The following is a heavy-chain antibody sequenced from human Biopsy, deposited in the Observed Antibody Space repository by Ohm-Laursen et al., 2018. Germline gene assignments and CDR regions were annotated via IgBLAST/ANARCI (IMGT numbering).Heavy chain of an antibody. D-gene: IGHD3-10*01. CDR2: IYYGGST. V-gene: IGHV4-39*01. CDR1: GGSISRSSYY. CDR3: ARQEFATSPLDY. Sequence: SETLSLTCIVTGGSISRSSYYWDWIRQPPGKGLEWIGSIYYGGSTYYNPSLKSRVTISADRSKNQFSLKLTSVTAADTAMYYCARQEFATSPLDYWGQGSLVTVSS. J-gene: IGHJ4*02.